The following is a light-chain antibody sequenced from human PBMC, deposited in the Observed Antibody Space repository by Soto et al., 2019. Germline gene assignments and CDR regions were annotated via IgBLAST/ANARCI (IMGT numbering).Light chain of an antibody. J-gene: IGKJ5*01. CDR1: QSVSSSF. V-gene: IGKV3-20*01. Sequence: ENVLTQSPDTLSLSPGDRATLSCRASQSVSSSFLAWYQQRPDQAPRLLIYGASSRATGVPDRFSGSGSGKDFTLTINNLEPEDFAVYYCQLYGTSPLITFGQGTRLEIK. CDR3: QLYGTSPLIT. CDR2: GAS.